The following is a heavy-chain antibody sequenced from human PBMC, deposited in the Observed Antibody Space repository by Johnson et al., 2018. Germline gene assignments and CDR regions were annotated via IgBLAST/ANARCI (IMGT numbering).Heavy chain of an antibody. V-gene: IGHV3-11*01. Sequence: QVQLVESGGGLVKPEGSLRLSCSASGFAFNDYYMGWIRQTPGKGLEWISYVSKRGNTIHYADSVKGRFTVSRDNAKNSLYLQMNNLRTEGTALYYRAGDKNAGFDVWGQGTFVTVSS. D-gene: IGHD7-27*01. CDR3: AGDKNAGFDV. J-gene: IGHJ3*01. CDR1: GFAFNDYY. CDR2: VSKRGNTI.